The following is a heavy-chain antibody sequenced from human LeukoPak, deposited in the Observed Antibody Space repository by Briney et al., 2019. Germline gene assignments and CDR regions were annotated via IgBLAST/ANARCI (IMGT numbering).Heavy chain of an antibody. J-gene: IGHJ5*02. D-gene: IGHD2-2*02. V-gene: IGHV4-59*01. CDR2: IYYSGST. CDR1: GGSISSYY. Sequence: PSETLSLTCTVSGGSISSYYWSWIRQPPGKGLEWIGYIYYSGSTNYNPSLKSRVTISVDTSKNQFSLKLSSVTAADTAVYYCARGYCSSTCCYRWFDPWGQGTLVTVSS. CDR3: ARGYCSSTCCYRWFDP.